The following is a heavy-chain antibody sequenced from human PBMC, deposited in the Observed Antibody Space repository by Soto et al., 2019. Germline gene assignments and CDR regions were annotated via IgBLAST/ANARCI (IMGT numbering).Heavy chain of an antibody. CDR2: INHSGST. CDR3: ARGLRGIRGSTSCYDLHCWYYYYMDV. D-gene: IGHD2-2*01. J-gene: IGHJ6*03. CDR1: GGSFSGYY. V-gene: IGHV4-34*01. Sequence: SETLSLTCAVYGGSFSGYYWSWIRQPPGKGLEWIGEINHSGSTNYNPSLKSRVTISVDTSKNQFSLKLSSVTAADTAVYYCARGLRGIRGSTSCYDLHCWYYYYMDVWGKGTTVTVSS.